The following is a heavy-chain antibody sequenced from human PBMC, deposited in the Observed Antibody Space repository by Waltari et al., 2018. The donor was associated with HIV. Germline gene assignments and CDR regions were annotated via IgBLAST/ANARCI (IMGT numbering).Heavy chain of an antibody. CDR1: GFPFGDYA. J-gene: IGHJ5*02. V-gene: IGHV3-9*01. Sequence: EVQLVESGGGLVQPGRSLRLPCAASGFPFGDYAMHWVRQAPGKGLEWVSSISWNSVRITYADSVRGRFTVSRDNAKNYLYLQMNSLRPDDTAFYYCARGPMYNWFDPWGQGSLVTVSS. CDR3: ARGPMYNWFDP. D-gene: IGHD3-10*01. CDR2: ISWNSVRI.